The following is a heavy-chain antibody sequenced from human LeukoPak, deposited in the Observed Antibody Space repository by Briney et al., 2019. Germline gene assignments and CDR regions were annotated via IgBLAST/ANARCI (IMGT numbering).Heavy chain of an antibody. J-gene: IGHJ4*02. CDR2: IDSSGGYM. CDR1: GFTFNTYS. CDR3: LRGDRLDY. V-gene: IGHV3-21*06. Sequence: SGGSLRLSCEASGFTFNTYSMNWARQAPGKGLEWVSSIDSSGGYMFYADSVKGRFILSRDNAKDSLYLQMNSLRVEDTAVYDCLRGDRLDYWGQGTLVTVSS.